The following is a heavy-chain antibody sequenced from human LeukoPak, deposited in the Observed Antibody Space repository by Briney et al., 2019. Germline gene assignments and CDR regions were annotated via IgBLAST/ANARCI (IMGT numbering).Heavy chain of an antibody. CDR1: GGSISSYY. D-gene: IGHD1-20*01. V-gene: IGHV4-59*12. Sequence: SETLSLTCTVSGGSISSYYWSWIRQPPGKGLEWIGYIYYSGSTNYNPSLKSRVTISVDTSKNQFSLKLSSVTAADTAVYYCARGPITGTNSFSYYYYGMDVWGQGTTVTVSS. CDR3: ARGPITGTNSFSYYYYGMDV. J-gene: IGHJ6*02. CDR2: IYYSGST.